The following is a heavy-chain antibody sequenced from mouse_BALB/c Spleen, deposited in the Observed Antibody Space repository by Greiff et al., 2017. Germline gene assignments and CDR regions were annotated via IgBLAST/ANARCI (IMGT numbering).Heavy chain of an antibody. J-gene: IGHJ3*01. CDR3: ARERYDGFAY. CDR2: IWAGGST. CDR1: GFSLTSYG. D-gene: IGHD2-14*01. Sequence: VKLMESGPGLVAPSQSLSITCTVSGFSLTSYGVHWVRQPPGKGLEWLGVIWAGGSTNYNSALMSRLSISKDNSKSQVFLKMNSLQTDDTALYYCARERYDGFAYWGQGTLGTVSA. V-gene: IGHV2-9*02.